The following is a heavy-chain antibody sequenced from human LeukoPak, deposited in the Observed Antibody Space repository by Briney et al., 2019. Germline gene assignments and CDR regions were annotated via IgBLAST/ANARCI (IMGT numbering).Heavy chain of an antibody. CDR2: ISGSGGST. CDR1: GITFSSYA. J-gene: IGHJ4*02. V-gene: IGHV3-23*01. Sequence: TGGSLRLSCAASGITFSSYAMNWVRQAPGKGLEWVSAISGSGGSTYYADSVKGRFTISRDNSKNTLFLQMNSLTAEDTAMYYCARIPDYYDPHDYYFDYWGQGTLVTVSS. D-gene: IGHD3-22*01. CDR3: ARIPDYYDPHDYYFDY.